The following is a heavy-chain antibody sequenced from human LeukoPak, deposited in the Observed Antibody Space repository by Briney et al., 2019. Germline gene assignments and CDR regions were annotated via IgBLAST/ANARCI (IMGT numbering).Heavy chain of an antibody. J-gene: IGHJ4*02. CDR2: IYSGGST. Sequence: GGSLRLSCAASGFTVSSNYMSWVRQAPGKGLEWVSVIYSGGSTYYADSVKGRFTISRDNSKNTLYLQMNSLRAEDTAVYYCARRIGNYYGSGSYFEYWGQGTLVTVSS. CDR3: ARRIGNYYGSGSYFEY. D-gene: IGHD3-10*01. CDR1: GFTVSSNY. V-gene: IGHV3-53*01.